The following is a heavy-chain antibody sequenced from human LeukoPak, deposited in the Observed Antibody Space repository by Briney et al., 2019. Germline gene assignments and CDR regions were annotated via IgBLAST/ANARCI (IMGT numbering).Heavy chain of an antibody. Sequence: GGSLRLSCAASGFTFSSYSMNWVRQAPGKGLEWVSSISSSSSYIYYADSVKGRFTISRDNAKTSLYLQMNSLRAEDTAVYYCARVSIDGDYVLDSEFDYWGQGTLVTVSS. CDR3: ARVSIDGDYVLDSEFDY. CDR1: GFTFSSYS. V-gene: IGHV3-21*01. D-gene: IGHD4-17*01. CDR2: ISSSSSYI. J-gene: IGHJ4*02.